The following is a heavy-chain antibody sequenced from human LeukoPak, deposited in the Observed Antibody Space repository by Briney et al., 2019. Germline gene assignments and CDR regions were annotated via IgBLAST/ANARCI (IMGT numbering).Heavy chain of an antibody. J-gene: IGHJ3*02. CDR2: ISPSGDKT. D-gene: IGHD1-26*01. Sequence: ASVKVSCKASGYTFTNHYMHWVRQAPGQGLEWLGLISPSGDKTWNAQKFQGRVTMTRDMSTSTVYMELSSLRSEDTAVYYCARVMSGSYWDDAFDIWGQGTMVTVSS. CDR1: GYTFTNHY. V-gene: IGHV1-46*01. CDR3: ARVMSGSYWDDAFDI.